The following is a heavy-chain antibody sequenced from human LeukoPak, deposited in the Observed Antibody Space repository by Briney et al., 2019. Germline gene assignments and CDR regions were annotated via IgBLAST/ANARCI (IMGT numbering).Heavy chain of an antibody. CDR1: GGSISSYY. CDR2: IYYSGST. J-gene: IGHJ2*01. V-gene: IGHV4-59*08. CDR3: AKRVAGRNYWYFDL. Sequence: ASETLSLTCTVSGGSISSYYWSWIRQPPGKGLEWIGYIYYSGSTNYNPSPKSRVTISVDTSKNQFSLKLSSVTAADTAVYYCAKRVAGRNYWYFDLWGRGTLVTVSS. D-gene: IGHD6-19*01.